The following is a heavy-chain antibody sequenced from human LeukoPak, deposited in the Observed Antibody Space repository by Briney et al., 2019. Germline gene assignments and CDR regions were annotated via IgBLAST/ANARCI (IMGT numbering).Heavy chain of an antibody. Sequence: PGGSLRLSCAASGFTFNSYAMSWVRQAPGTGLEWVSTISGSGGSTYSADSVKGRFTISRDNSKNTLYLQMNSLRAEDTAGYYCAKVRYNSGWYFDYWGQGTLVTVSS. D-gene: IGHD6-19*01. CDR2: ISGSGGST. CDR3: AKVRYNSGWYFDY. CDR1: GFTFNSYA. V-gene: IGHV3-23*01. J-gene: IGHJ4*02.